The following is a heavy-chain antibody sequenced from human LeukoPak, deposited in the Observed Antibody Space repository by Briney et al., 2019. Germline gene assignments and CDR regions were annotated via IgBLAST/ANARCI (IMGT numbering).Heavy chain of an antibody. Sequence: PGRSLDLSCAASGFIFDDYAMHWVRPAPGKGLEWVSGISWDTGNIGYADSVGGRFTISRDNAKNSLYLQMNSLRPEYTALYYCAKTSTGWFDSWGQGTLVTVSS. V-gene: IGHV3-9*01. CDR2: ISWDTGNI. D-gene: IGHD1-1*01. CDR3: AKTSTGWFDS. CDR1: GFIFDDYA. J-gene: IGHJ5*02.